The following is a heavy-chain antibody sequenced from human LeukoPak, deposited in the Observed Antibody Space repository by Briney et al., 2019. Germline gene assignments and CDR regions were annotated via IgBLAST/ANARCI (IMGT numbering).Heavy chain of an antibody. CDR1: GYTLTELS. J-gene: IGHJ3*02. CDR2: FDPEDGET. CDR3: AREEGYSGYDNHAFDI. D-gene: IGHD5-12*01. Sequence: ASVKVSCKISGYTLTELSMHWVRQAPGKGLEWMGGFDPEDGETIYAQKFQGRVTITADESTSTAYMELSSLRSEDTAVYYCAREEGYSGYDNHAFDIWGQGTMVTVSS. V-gene: IGHV1-24*01.